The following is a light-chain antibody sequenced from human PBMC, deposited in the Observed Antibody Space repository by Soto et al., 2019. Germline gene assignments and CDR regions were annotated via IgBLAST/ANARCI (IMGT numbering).Light chain of an antibody. CDR1: QSLTSY. J-gene: IGKJ1*01. Sequence: EIVVTQSPATLSVSPGETATLSCRASQSLTSYLAWYQQNPGQAPRLLMYGASNRATGIPARFSGSGSGTEFTLTISSLQSEDFAVYYCQQYDYWPRTFGQGTKVDIK. V-gene: IGKV3-15*01. CDR3: QQYDYWPRT. CDR2: GAS.